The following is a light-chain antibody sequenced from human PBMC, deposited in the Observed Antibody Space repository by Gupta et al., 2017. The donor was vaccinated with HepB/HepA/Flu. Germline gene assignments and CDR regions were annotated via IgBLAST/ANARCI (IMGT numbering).Light chain of an antibody. Sequence: DIQMTKSPSSLSASVGDRVTITCRASQSISSYLNWYKQKPGKAPKLLIYAASSLQSGVPSRFSGSGSGTDFTLTISSLQPEDFATYYCQQSYSTPLTFGGGTKVEIK. V-gene: IGKV1-39*01. CDR2: AAS. CDR1: QSISSY. J-gene: IGKJ4*01. CDR3: QQSYSTPLT.